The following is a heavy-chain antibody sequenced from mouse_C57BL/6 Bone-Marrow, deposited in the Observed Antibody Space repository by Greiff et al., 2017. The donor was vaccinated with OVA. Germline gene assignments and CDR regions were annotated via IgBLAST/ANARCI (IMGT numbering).Heavy chain of an antibody. CDR1: GFSLSTSGMG. D-gene: IGHD1-1*01. J-gene: IGHJ1*03. Sequence: QVTLKVSGPGILQSSQTLSLTCSFSGFSLSTSGMGVSWIRQPSGKGLEWLAHIYWDDDKRYNPSLKSRLTISKDTSRNQVFLKITSVDTADTATYYCARSPSITTVVAWYFDVWGTGTTVTVSS. CDR2: IYWDDDK. V-gene: IGHV8-12*01. CDR3: ARSPSITTVVAWYFDV.